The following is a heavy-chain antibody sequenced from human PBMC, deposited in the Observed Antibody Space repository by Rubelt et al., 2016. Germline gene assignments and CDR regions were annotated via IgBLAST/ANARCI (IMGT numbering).Heavy chain of an antibody. J-gene: IGHJ5*02. CDR2: IYDGGSPM. CDR3: ARAKLRFLEWTYNWFDP. V-gene: IGHV3-48*04. CDR1: GFTFNSYR. D-gene: IGHD3-3*01. Sequence: PGGSLRLSCIASGFTFNSYRMNWVRQAPGKGLEWVSTIYDGGSPMYYADSVKGRFTISRDNAKNSLYLQMNSLRADDTAVYYCARAKLRFLEWTYNWFDPWGQGTLVTVSS.